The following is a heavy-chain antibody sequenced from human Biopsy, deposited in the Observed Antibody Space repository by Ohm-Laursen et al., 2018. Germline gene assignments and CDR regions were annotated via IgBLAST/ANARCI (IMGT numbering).Heavy chain of an antibody. CDR3: ALAAAQTVTHFDY. CDR1: GFRFSSHT. CDR2: ITPSERSA. D-gene: IGHD4-17*01. V-gene: IGHV3-23*01. J-gene: IGHJ4*02. Sequence: SLRLSCAASGFRFSSHTMSWVRQAPGKGLEWVSAITPSERSAFYASSVEGRFSVSRDNSKNILFLQMNGLRADDTAVYYCALAAAQTVTHFDYWGQGTLVTVSS.